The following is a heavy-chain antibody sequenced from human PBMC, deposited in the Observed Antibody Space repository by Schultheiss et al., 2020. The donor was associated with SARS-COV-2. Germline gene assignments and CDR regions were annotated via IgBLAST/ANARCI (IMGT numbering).Heavy chain of an antibody. D-gene: IGHD2-21*01. Sequence: GESLKISCAASGFTFSSYSMNWVRQAPGKGLEWVSSISSSSSYIYYADSVKGRFTISRDNAKNSLYLQMNSLRAEDTAVYYCARDPGVSVVVMTGLFDYWGQGTLVTVSS. CDR2: ISSSSSYI. J-gene: IGHJ4*02. CDR1: GFTFSSYS. CDR3: ARDPGVSVVVMTGLFDY. V-gene: IGHV3-21*01.